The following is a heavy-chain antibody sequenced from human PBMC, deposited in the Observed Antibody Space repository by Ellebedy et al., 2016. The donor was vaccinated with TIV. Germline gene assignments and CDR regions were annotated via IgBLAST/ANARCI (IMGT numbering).Heavy chain of an antibody. J-gene: IGHJ3*02. V-gene: IGHV3-15*01. CDR3: TTDITRKAEAFDI. D-gene: IGHD1-14*01. Sequence: GGSLRLSXAAPGFTFRNAWMSWVRQAPGKGLEWVGRIKSKTDGGTTDYAAPVKGRFTISRDESKNTLYLQMNSLKTEDTAVYYCTTDITRKAEAFDIWGQGTMVTVSS. CDR2: IKSKTDGGTT. CDR1: GFTFRNAW.